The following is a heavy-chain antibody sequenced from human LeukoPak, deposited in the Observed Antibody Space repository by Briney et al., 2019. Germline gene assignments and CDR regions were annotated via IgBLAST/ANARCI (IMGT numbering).Heavy chain of an antibody. CDR2: ISWNSGSI. V-gene: IGHV3-9*01. J-gene: IGHJ4*02. CDR1: GFPFDDYA. CDR3: ASLSLRWPDY. D-gene: IGHD4-23*01. Sequence: GRSLSLSCAASGFPFDDYAMHWVRQAPGKGLEWVSGISWNSGSIGYADSVKGRFTISRDNAKNSLYLQMNSLRAEDTAVYYCASLSLRWPDYWGQGTLVTVSS.